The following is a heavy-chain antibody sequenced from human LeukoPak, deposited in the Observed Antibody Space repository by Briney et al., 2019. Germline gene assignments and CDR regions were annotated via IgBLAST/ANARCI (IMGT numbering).Heavy chain of an antibody. D-gene: IGHD2-15*01. CDR3: ARDSFDCSGGSCYSSDFDY. CDR1: GYTLTELS. Sequence: ASVKVSCKVSGYTLTELSMHWVRQAPGQRLEWMGWINAGNGNTKYSQKFQGRVTITRDTSASTAYMELSSLRSEDTAVYYCARDSFDCSGGSCYSSDFDYWGQGTLVTVSS. CDR2: INAGNGNT. J-gene: IGHJ4*02. V-gene: IGHV1-3*01.